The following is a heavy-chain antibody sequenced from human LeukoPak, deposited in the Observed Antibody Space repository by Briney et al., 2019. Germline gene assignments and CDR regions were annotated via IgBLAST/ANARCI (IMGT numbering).Heavy chain of an antibody. CDR3: AKPLSSSWSYYYMDV. D-gene: IGHD6-13*01. V-gene: IGHV3-74*01. J-gene: IGHJ6*03. CDR1: GFTFSSYW. CDR2: INSDGSST. Sequence: GGSLRLSCAASGFTFSSYWMHWVRQAPGKGLVWVSRINSDGSSTSYADSVKGRFTISRDNAKNTLYLQMNSLRAEDTAVYYCAKPLSSSWSYYYMDVWGKGTTVTVSS.